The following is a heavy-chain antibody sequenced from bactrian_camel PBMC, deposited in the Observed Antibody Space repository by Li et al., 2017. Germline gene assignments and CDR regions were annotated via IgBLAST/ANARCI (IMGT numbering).Heavy chain of an antibody. V-gene: IGHV3S53*01. J-gene: IGHJ4*01. CDR1: GTRYIPTY. Sequence: HVQLVESGGDSVQAGGSLRLSCLVSGTRYIPTYMAWFRQAPGKEREGVAIIARDGGTTYAESVKGRFTISKGNAKNTVYLQMNSLKPEDTAIYYCAASMTTYGGYGPLSTYEYNYWSQGTQVTVS. CDR3: AASMTTYGGYGPLSTYEYNY. CDR2: IARDGGT. D-gene: IGHD4*01.